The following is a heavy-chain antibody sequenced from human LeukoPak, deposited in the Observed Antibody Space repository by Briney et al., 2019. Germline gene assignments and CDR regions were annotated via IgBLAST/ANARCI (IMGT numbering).Heavy chain of an antibody. D-gene: IGHD3-22*01. V-gene: IGHV5-51*01. J-gene: IGHJ4*02. CDR2: IYPGDSDT. CDR3: ARPGYYDSSGYYNFDY. Sequence: GESLKISCKGSGYSFTSYWIGWVRQMPGKGLEWMGIIYPGDSDTRYSPSFQGQVTISADKSISTAYLQWISLEASDTAMYYCARPGYYDSSGYYNFDYWGQGSLVTVS. CDR1: GYSFTSYW.